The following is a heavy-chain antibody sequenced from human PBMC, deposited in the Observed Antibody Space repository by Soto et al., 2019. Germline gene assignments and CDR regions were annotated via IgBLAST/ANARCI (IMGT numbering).Heavy chain of an antibody. CDR1: GYTFTSYA. Sequence: QVQLVQSGAEGKKPGASVKVSCKASGYTFTSYAMHWVRQAPGQRLEWMGWINAGNGNTKYSQKFQGRVTITRDTSASTAYMELSSLRSEDTAVYYCARGIVVVTALDYWGQGTLVTVSS. J-gene: IGHJ4*02. CDR2: INAGNGNT. D-gene: IGHD2-21*02. V-gene: IGHV1-3*01. CDR3: ARGIVVVTALDY.